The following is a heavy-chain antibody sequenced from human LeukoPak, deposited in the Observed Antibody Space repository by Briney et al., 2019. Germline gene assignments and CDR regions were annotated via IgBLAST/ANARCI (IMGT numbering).Heavy chain of an antibody. J-gene: IGHJ4*02. Sequence: GGSLSLSCAASGFTFSSYAMSWVRQAPGKGLEWVSAISGSGNSTYSADSVKGRFTISRDNSKNTLYLQMNSLRAEDTAVYYCAKDSDWNYVTDYWGQGTLVTVSS. CDR1: GFTFSSYA. D-gene: IGHD1-7*01. CDR2: ISGSGNST. CDR3: AKDSDWNYVTDY. V-gene: IGHV3-23*01.